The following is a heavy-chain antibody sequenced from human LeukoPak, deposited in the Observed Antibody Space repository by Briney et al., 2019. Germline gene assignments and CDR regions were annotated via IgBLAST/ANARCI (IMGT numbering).Heavy chain of an antibody. CDR2: INHSGST. Sequence: SETLSLTCAVYGGSFSGYYWSWICQPPGKGLEWIGEINHSGSTNYNPSLKSRVTISVDTSKNQFSLKLSSVTAADTAVYYCARRGSRIAAAGWSQGTLVTVSS. CDR3: ARRGSRIAAAG. J-gene: IGHJ4*02. D-gene: IGHD6-13*01. CDR1: GGSFSGYY. V-gene: IGHV4-34*01.